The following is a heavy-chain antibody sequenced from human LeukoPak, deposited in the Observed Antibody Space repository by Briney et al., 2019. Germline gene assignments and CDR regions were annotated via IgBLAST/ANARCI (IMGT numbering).Heavy chain of an antibody. D-gene: IGHD3-16*01. V-gene: IGHV3-33*01. Sequence: GGSLRLSCAVSGFTFSGSGMHWVRQAPGKGLEWVAVIWYDGSKKYYADSVKGRFTISRDDSKNTLYLQMNTLRADDTAVYCCARDFGVGPYYFDYWGQGTLVTVSS. CDR3: ARDFGVGPYYFDY. J-gene: IGHJ4*02. CDR2: IWYDGSKK. CDR1: GFTFSGSG.